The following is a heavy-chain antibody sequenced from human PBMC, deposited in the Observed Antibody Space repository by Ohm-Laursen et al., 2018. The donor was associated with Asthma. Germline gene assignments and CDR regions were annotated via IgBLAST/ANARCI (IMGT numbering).Heavy chain of an antibody. CDR1: GYTLTELS. CDR3: ATSVATYVYGMDV. CDR2: FDPGDGET. D-gene: IGHD5-12*01. V-gene: IGHV1-24*01. J-gene: IGHJ6*02. Sequence: SVKVSCKVSGYTLTELSMHWVRQAPGKGLEWMGGFDPGDGETIYAQKFQGRVTMTEDTSTDTAYMELSSLRSEDTAVYYCATSVATYVYGMDVWGQGTTVTVSS.